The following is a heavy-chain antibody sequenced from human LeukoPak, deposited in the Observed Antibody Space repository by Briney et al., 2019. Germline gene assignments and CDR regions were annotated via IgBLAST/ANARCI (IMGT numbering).Heavy chain of an antibody. D-gene: IGHD3-22*01. V-gene: IGHV3-23*01. CDR3: AKGHRAGQPYYDNTGSGFDH. Sequence: GGSLRLSCAASGFTFSSYAMSWVRQALGKGLEWVSSISGSGGSTYYADSAKGRFTISRDNSKNTLYLQKSSLRVEDTAVYYCAKGHRAGQPYYDNTGSGFDHWGQGILVTVSS. J-gene: IGHJ4*02. CDR1: GFTFSSYA. CDR2: ISGSGGST.